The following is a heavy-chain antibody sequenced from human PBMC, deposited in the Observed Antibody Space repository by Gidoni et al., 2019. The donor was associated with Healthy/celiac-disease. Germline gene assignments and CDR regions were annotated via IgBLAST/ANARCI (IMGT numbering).Heavy chain of an antibody. J-gene: IGHJ3*02. CDR1: GGSISSSSYY. D-gene: IGHD6-19*01. CDR2: IYYSGST. CDR3: ATFPLVAGEAFDI. Sequence: QLQLQESGPGLVKPSETLSLTCTVSGGSISSSSYYWGWIRQPPGKGLEWIGSIYYSGSTYYNPSLKSRVTISVDTSKNQFSLKLSSVTAADTAVYYCATFPLVAGEAFDIWGQGTMVTVSS. V-gene: IGHV4-39*01.